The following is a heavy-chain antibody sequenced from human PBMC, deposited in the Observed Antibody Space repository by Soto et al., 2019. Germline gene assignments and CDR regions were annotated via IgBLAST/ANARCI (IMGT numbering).Heavy chain of an antibody. CDR3: ARGRAGTSYFDY. V-gene: IGHV1-69*13. CDR1: GGTFSSYA. Sequence: SVKVSCKASGGTFSSYAISWVRQAPGQGLEWMGGIIPIFGTANYAQKFQGRVTITADESTSTAYMELSSLRSEDTAVYYCARGRAGTSYFDYWGQGTLVTVSS. CDR2: IIPIFGTA. D-gene: IGHD1-7*01. J-gene: IGHJ4*02.